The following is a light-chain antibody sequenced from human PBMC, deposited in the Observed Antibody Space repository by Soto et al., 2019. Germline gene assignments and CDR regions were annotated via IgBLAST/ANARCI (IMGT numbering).Light chain of an antibody. CDR2: DAS. V-gene: IGKV1-33*01. Sequence: DIQMTQSPSSLSASVGDRVTITCQASQDISNYLNWYQQKPGKAPKLLIYDASHLETGVPSRFSGSGSGTGFTFTISRLQPEDIATYYCQQYDNLFTFGGGTKVEIK. CDR3: QQYDNLFT. CDR1: QDISNY. J-gene: IGKJ4*01.